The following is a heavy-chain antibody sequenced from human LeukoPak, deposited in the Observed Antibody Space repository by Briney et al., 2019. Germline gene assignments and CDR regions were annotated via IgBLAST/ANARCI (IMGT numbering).Heavy chain of an antibody. CDR1: GGSISSYY. V-gene: IGHV4-34*01. D-gene: IGHD1-1*01. CDR3: ARRYTNYAPLDY. CDR2: IYHSGGT. J-gene: IGHJ4*02. Sequence: NPSETLSLTCTVSGGSISSYYWSWIRQPPGKGLEWIGEIYHSGGTNYNPSLKSRVTISVDTSKNQFSLKLSSVTAADTAVYYCARRYTNYAPLDYWGQGTLVTVSS.